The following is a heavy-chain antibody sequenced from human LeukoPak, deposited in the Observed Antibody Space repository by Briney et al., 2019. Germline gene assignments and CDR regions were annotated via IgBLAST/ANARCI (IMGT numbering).Heavy chain of an antibody. CDR2: ISWNSGSI. D-gene: IGHD3-3*01. CDR1: GFTFDDYA. J-gene: IGHJ4*02. V-gene: IGHV3-9*03. CDR3: AKSSGFWSGYSYFDY. Sequence: GGSLRLSCAASGFTFDDYAMHWVRQAPGKGLEWVSGISWNSGSIGYADSVKGRFTISRDNAKNSLYLQMNSLRAEDMALYYCAKSSGFWSGYSYFDYWGQGTLVTVSS.